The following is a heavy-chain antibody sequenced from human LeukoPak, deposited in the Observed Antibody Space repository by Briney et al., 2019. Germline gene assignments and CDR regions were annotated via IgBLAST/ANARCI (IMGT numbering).Heavy chain of an antibody. D-gene: IGHD2-15*01. CDR1: GFTFSSYA. CDR3: AKAQGGYCSGGTCYSGFDY. J-gene: IGHJ4*02. Sequence: PGGSLRLSCATSGFTFSSYAMSWVRQAPGKGLEWVSAISGSGGITYSADSVKGRFTISRDNSKNTLYLQMNSLRAEDTAVYYCAKAQGGYCSGGTCYSGFDYWGQGTLVTVSS. CDR2: ISGSGGIT. V-gene: IGHV3-23*01.